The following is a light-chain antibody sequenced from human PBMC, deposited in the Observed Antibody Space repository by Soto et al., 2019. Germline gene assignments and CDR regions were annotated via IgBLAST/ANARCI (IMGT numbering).Light chain of an antibody. J-gene: IGKJ1*01. CDR2: AAS. CDR1: QSISSY. V-gene: IGKV1-39*01. Sequence: QTTQCPSCLSACVRDRVTVTCRASQSISSYLHWYQQKPGKAPKLLIYAASNLQRGVPSRFSASGSGTDFTLTLNSLQPEDFATYYCQQGYSTPWTFGQGTKADIK. CDR3: QQGYSTPWT.